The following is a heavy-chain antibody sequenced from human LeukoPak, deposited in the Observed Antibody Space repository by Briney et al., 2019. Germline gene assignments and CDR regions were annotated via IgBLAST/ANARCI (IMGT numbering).Heavy chain of an antibody. CDR1: GASISSWY. V-gene: IGHV4-34*01. Sequence: PSETLSLTCTVSGASISSWYWSWIRQPPGKGLEWIGEINHSGSTNYSPSLKSRVTVSVDTSKSQFSLTLNSVTAADTAIYYCARPHINSGRYYYMDVWGQGTTVTVSS. D-gene: IGHD1-26*01. CDR2: INHSGST. J-gene: IGHJ6*03. CDR3: ARPHINSGRYYYMDV.